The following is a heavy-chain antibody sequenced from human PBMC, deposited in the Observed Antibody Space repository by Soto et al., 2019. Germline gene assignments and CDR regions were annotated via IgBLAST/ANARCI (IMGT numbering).Heavy chain of an antibody. CDR2: IWHDGSNK. Sequence: QVQLVQSGGGVVQPGRSLRLSCETSGFRCRDYGMHWVRQAPGKGLEWVAVIWHDGSNKHYADSVKGRFTVSRDNSKSTLFLQMDTLRAEDTAVYYCARAPSAAGTVGFDFWGQGTPVTVSS. CDR1: GFRCRDYG. D-gene: IGHD1-1*01. J-gene: IGHJ4*02. CDR3: ARAPSAAGTVGFDF. V-gene: IGHV3-33*01.